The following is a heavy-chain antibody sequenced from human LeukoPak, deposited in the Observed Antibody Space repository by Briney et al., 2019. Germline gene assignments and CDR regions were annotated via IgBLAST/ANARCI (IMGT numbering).Heavy chain of an antibody. V-gene: IGHV3-30*03. J-gene: IGHJ4*02. Sequence: GGSLRLSCAASGFTFSSYSMNWVRQAPGKGLEWVAVISYDGSNKYYADSVKGRFTISRDNSKNTLYLQMNSLRAEDTAVYYCAALRDFWSGYFNLDYWGQGTLVTVSS. CDR2: ISYDGSNK. CDR1: GFTFSSYS. D-gene: IGHD3-3*01. CDR3: AALRDFWSGYFNLDY.